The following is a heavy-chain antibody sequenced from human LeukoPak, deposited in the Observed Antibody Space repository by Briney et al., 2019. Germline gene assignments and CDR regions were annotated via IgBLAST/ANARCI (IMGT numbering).Heavy chain of an antibody. CDR3: ARVAAGFFDY. D-gene: IGHD6-19*01. CDR1: GFTVIGTY. J-gene: IGHJ4*02. V-gene: IGHV3-66*01. Sequence: PGGSLRLSCAASGFTVIGTYMSWVRRAPGKGLEWVSVIYDGGTTFYADSVKGRFTTSRDNSKNTLYLQMNCLRAEDTAVYYCARVAAGFFDYWGQGTLVTVSS. CDR2: IYDGGTT.